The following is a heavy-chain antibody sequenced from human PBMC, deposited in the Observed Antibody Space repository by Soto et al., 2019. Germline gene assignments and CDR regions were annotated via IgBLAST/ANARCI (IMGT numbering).Heavy chain of an antibody. CDR1: CGSFSGYY. D-gene: IGHD3-16*02. J-gene: IGHJ4*02. CDR3: ARCRSLSNFDY. V-gene: IGHV4-34*01. Sequence: QVQLQQWGAGLLKPSETLSLTCAVYCGSFSGYYWSWIRQPPGKGLEWIGEINHSGSTHYNPSLRSRVTIAVYTSKNQFSLKLSSVTAADTSVYSCARCRSLSNFDYWGQGTLVTVSS. CDR2: INHSGST.